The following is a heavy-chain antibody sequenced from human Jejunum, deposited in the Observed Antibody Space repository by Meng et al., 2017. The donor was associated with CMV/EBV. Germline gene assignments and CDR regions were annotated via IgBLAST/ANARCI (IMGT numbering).Heavy chain of an antibody. CDR3: ARYRDNLSYSDY. J-gene: IGHJ4*02. V-gene: IGHV5-51*01. Sequence: SGFSFISYWIGWVRQMPGRGLEWMGLIYPRDSDTRYSPSFQGQVTISVDKSISTAYLQWSSLKASDSAIYYCARYRDNLSYSDYWGQATLVTVSS. CDR2: IYPRDSDT. CDR1: GFSFISYW. D-gene: IGHD5-24*01.